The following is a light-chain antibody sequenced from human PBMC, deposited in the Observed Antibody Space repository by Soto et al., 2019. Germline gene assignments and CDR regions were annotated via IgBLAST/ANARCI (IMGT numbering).Light chain of an antibody. J-gene: IGLJ2*01. CDR2: LNSDGSH. Sequence: QSVLTQSPSASASLGASVKLTCTLSSGHSSYAIAWHQQQPEKGPRYLMKLNSDGSHSKGDGIPDRFSGSSSGAERYLTISSLQSEDAADYYCQTWGTGVVFGGGTKLTVL. CDR3: QTWGTGVV. CDR1: SGHSSYA. V-gene: IGLV4-69*01.